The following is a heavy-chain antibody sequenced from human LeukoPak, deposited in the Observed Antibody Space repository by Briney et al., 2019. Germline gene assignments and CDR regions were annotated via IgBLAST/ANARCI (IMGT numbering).Heavy chain of an antibody. CDR2: IIPIFCTE. J-gene: IGHJ4*02. CDR3: ARVMGLRYYDFWSGSYCFDY. V-gene: IGHV1-69*13. D-gene: IGHD3-3*01. Sequence: ASVNVSCKASGGTFSSYAISWVRQAPGQGLEWMGGIIPIFCTENYAQKSQGRVTITADESTSTAYMELSRLRSEDTAVYYCARVMGLRYYDFWSGSYCFDYWGQGTLVTVSS. CDR1: GGTFSSYA.